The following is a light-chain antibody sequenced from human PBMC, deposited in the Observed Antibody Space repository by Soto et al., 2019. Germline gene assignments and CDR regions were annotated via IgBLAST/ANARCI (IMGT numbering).Light chain of an antibody. CDR1: ESIDNNF. CDR2: HAS. CDR3: QQYGSAPPT. Sequence: EIVLTQSPGTLSLSPGERATLSCRSSESIDNNFLAWYQQKPGQAPRFLIYHASSRATGIPNRVSGSGSGTDFTLTISRLEPEDFAVYYCQQYGSAPPTFGPGTKVDVK. J-gene: IGKJ3*01. V-gene: IGKV3-20*01.